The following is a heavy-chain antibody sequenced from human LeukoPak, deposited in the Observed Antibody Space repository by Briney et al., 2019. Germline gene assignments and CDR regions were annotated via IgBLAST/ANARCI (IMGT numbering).Heavy chain of an antibody. CDR3: ARGIPSTNWFDP. V-gene: IGHV4-31*03. CDR1: GGSISSGGYY. D-gene: IGHD3-10*01. CDR2: IYYSGST. J-gene: IGHJ5*02. Sequence: PSQTLSLTCTVSGGSISSGGYYWSWIRQHPGKGLEWIGYIYYSGSTYYNPSLKSRVTISVDTSKNQFSLKLSSVTAADTAVYYCARGIPSTNWFDPWGQGTLVTVSS.